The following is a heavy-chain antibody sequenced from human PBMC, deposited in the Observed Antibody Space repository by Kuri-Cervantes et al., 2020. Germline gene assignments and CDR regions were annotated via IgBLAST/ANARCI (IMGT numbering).Heavy chain of an antibody. Sequence: ASVKVSCKASGYTFTSYYMHWVRQAPGQGLEWMGIINPSGGSTSYAQKFQGRVTMTRDTSTSTVYMELSSLRSEDTAVYYCARMAGSSTSTTYYYYMDVWGKGTTVTVSS. J-gene: IGHJ6*03. CDR3: ARMAGSSTSTTYYYYMDV. CDR1: GYTFTSYY. D-gene: IGHD2-2*01. V-gene: IGHV1-46*01. CDR2: INPSGGST.